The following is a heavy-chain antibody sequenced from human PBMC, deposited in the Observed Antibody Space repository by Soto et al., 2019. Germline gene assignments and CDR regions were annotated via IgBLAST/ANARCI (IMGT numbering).Heavy chain of an antibody. J-gene: IGHJ3*02. V-gene: IGHV3-74*01. D-gene: IGHD3-9*01. CDR3: ARNLVIYDIFTGYYFIDAFDI. Sequence: EVQLVESGGGLVQPGGSLRLSCAASGFTFSSYWMHWVRQAPGKGLVWVSRINSDGSSTSYADSVKGRFTISRDNAKNTLYLQMNSLRAEDTAVYYCARNLVIYDIFTGYYFIDAFDIWGQGTMVTVSS. CDR1: GFTFSSYW. CDR2: INSDGSST.